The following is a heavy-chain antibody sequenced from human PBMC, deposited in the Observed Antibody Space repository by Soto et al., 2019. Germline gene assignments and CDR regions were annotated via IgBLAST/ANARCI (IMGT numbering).Heavy chain of an antibody. V-gene: IGHV3-15*07. D-gene: IGHD3-22*01. Sequence: GGSLRLSCVVSGFTFSSAWLHWVRQAPGKGLEWVGRIKSKTSGETTDYAAPVKGRFTISRDDSKNTLYLQMNSLKTEDTAVYYCTTDGYYDSSGTTLHGFDYWGQGTLVTVSS. CDR2: IKSKTSGETT. CDR3: TTDGYYDSSGTTLHGFDY. J-gene: IGHJ4*02. CDR1: GFTFSSAW.